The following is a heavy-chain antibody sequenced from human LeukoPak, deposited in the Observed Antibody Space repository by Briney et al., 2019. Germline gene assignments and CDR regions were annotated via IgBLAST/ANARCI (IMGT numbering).Heavy chain of an antibody. D-gene: IGHD3-22*01. V-gene: IGHV3-49*04. CDR1: GFAFGDYA. CDR2: IRSKAYNGTT. CDR3: TRAPGSYYYDSSGYDDY. Sequence: GGSLRLSCTASGFAFGDYAMNWVRQAPGKGLEWVGFIRSKAYNGTTEYAASVKGRFTISRDDSKSIAYLQMNSLKSEDTAVYYCTRAPGSYYYDSSGYDDYWGQGTLVTVSS. J-gene: IGHJ4*02.